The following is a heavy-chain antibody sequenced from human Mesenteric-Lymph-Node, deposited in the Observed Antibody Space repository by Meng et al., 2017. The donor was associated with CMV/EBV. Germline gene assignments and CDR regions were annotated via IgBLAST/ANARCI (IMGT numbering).Heavy chain of an antibody. V-gene: IGHV3-7*01. J-gene: IGHJ5*02. Sequence: GGSLRLSCAASGFTFSNYWMNWVRQAPGKGLEWVANIKQDVSERYYVDSVKGRFTISRDNAKNSMYLQMDSLRVEDTAVYYCARGVAVGELSPWGQGTLVTVSS. CDR1: GFTFSNYW. D-gene: IGHD3-16*01. CDR2: IKQDVSER. CDR3: ARGVAVGELSP.